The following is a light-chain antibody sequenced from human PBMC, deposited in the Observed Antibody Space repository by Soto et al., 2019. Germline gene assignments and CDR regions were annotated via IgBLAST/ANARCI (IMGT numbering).Light chain of an antibody. CDR1: SSNIGSNT. CDR3: AAWDDSLEAYV. Sequence: QSALTQPPSASGTPGQRVAISCSGSSSNIGSNTVNWYQQLPGTAPKLRMYSNNQRPAGVPDRFSGSKSGTSASLAISGLQSVDEADYYCAAWDDSLEAYVFGTGTKVTVL. V-gene: IGLV1-44*01. CDR2: SNN. J-gene: IGLJ1*01.